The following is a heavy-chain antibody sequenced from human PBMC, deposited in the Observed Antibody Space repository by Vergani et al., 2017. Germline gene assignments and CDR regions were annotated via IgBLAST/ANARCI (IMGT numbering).Heavy chain of an antibody. D-gene: IGHD3-3*01. CDR1: GYTFTSYG. V-gene: IGHV1-2*02. J-gene: IGHJ4*02. Sequence: QVQLVQSGAEVKKPGASVKVSCKASGYTFTSYGISWVRQAPGQGLEWMGWINPNSGGTNYAQKFQGRVTMTRDTSISTAYMELSRLRSDDTAVYYCARSRSGDYHFDYWGQGTLVTVSS. CDR2: INPNSGGT. CDR3: ARSRSGDYHFDY.